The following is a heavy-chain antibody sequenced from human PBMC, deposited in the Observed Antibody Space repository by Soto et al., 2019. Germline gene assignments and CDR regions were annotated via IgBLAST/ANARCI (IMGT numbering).Heavy chain of an antibody. CDR3: ARGRHWFGP. J-gene: IGHJ5*02. V-gene: IGHV4-59*08. CDR1: GISITSSY. Sequence: SETLSLTRTVSGISITSSYWNWFRQSPGKGLEWIGQISDRGDINYNPPLESRVAISTDTSKNQVSLTLTAVNAADTAVYFCARGRHWFGPWGQGTLVTVSS. CDR2: ISDRGDI.